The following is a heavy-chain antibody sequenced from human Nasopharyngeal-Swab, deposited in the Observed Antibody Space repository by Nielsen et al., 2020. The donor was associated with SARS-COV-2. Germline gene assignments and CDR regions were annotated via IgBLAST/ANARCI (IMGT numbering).Heavy chain of an antibody. CDR2: IYYSGST. CDR1: GGSISSGDYY. CDR3: ASIRYSRSWYGYWYFDL. V-gene: IGHV4-30-4*01. J-gene: IGHJ2*01. Sequence: SETLSLTCTVSGGSISSGDYYWSWIRQSPGKGLEWIGYIYYSGSTYYNPSLKSRVTISVDTSKNQFSLKLNSVTAGDTAVYYCASIRYSRSWYGYWYFDLWGRGTLVTVSS. D-gene: IGHD6-13*01.